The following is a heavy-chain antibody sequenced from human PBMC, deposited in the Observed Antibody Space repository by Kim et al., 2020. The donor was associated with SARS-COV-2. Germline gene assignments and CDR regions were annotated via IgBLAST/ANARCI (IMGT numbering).Heavy chain of an antibody. CDR3: AREIPRRGSCRWFDP. J-gene: IGHJ5*02. V-gene: IGHV1-46*01. Sequence: ASVKVSCKASGYTFTSYYMHWVRQAPGQGLEWMGIINPSGGSTSYAQKFQGRVTMTRDTSTSTVYMELSSLRSEDTAVYYCAREIPRRGSCRWFDPWGQGTLVTVSS. D-gene: IGHD2-15*01. CDR1: GYTFTSYY. CDR2: INPSGGST.